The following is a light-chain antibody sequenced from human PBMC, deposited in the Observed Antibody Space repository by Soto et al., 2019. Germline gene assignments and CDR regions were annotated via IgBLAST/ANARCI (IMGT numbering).Light chain of an antibody. CDR1: QSVSSN. CDR3: QQYNNWTRT. V-gene: IGKV3-15*01. J-gene: IGKJ1*01. CDR2: GTS. Sequence: EIVMTQSPATLSLSPGERATLSCRASQSVSSNLAWYQQTAGKAPRLXIYGTSPRETGIPAMFNCSGAGTDCTRTISSLQSEDFAVDYCQQYNNWTRTFGQGTKVDIK.